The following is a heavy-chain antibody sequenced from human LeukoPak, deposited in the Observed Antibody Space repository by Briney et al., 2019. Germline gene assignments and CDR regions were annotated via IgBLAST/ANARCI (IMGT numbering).Heavy chain of an antibody. CDR1: GYSFTSYW. Sequence: GESLKISCKGSGYSFTSYWIGWVRQMPGKGLEWMGIIYPGDSDTRYSPSSQGQVTISADKSISTAYLQWSSLKASDTAMYYCARQGKGDGGDAGYYYYGMDVWGQGTTVTVSS. V-gene: IGHV5-51*01. D-gene: IGHD2-21*02. CDR3: ARQGKGDGGDAGYYYYGMDV. J-gene: IGHJ6*02. CDR2: IYPGDSDT.